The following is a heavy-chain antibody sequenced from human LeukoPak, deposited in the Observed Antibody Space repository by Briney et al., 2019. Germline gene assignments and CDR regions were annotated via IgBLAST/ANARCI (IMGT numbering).Heavy chain of an antibody. Sequence: SETLPLTCTVSGGSISSYYWSWIRQPPGKGLEWIGYIYYSGSTNYNPSLKSRVTISVDTSKNNFSLRLASVTAADTAMYYCARHESAVGALFYWGQGTLVTVSS. J-gene: IGHJ4*02. CDR3: ARHESAVGALFY. CDR2: IYYSGST. CDR1: GGSISSYY. D-gene: IGHD1-26*01. V-gene: IGHV4-59*08.